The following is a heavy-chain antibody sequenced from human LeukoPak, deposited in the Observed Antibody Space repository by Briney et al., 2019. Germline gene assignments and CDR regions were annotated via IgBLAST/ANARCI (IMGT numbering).Heavy chain of an antibody. J-gene: IGHJ5*02. CDR3: AKGDYYDSSAYNWFDP. V-gene: IGHV3-30*02. CDR1: GFTFSSYG. CDR2: IRYDGTNK. D-gene: IGHD3-22*01. Sequence: GGSLRLSCAASGFTFSSYGMHWVRQAPGKGLEWVAFIRYDGTNKYYAESVKGRFAISRDNSKNTLYVQMNSLRAEDTAVYYCAKGDYYDSSAYNWFDPWGQGTLVTVSS.